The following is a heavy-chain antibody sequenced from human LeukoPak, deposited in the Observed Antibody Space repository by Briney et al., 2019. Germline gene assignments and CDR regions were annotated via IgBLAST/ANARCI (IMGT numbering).Heavy chain of an antibody. J-gene: IGHJ4*02. CDR2: VRHSGST. Sequence: SETLSLTCAVYGESITAYYWTWIRQPPGKRLEWIGEVRHSGSTNYNPSLKSRVTMSVDMSKNQFSLKLDSVTAADTAVYYCAGATATGTGRAFHYWAQGNLVPVSS. CDR1: GESITAYY. CDR3: AGATATGTGRAFHY. V-gene: IGHV4-34*01. D-gene: IGHD3-10*01.